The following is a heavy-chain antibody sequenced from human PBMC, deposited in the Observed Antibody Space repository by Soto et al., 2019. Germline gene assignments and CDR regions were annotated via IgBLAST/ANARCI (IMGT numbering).Heavy chain of an antibody. D-gene: IGHD3-10*01. J-gene: IGHJ3*01. V-gene: IGHV1-69*19. CDR3: AREGSSAS. CDR1: GGPFSNYG. Sequence: QVHLVQSGAEVKKPGSSVKVSCTTSGGPFSNYGISWVRQAPGQGFEWMGGIIPVFATPHYAEKFQDRLTITADESSSSVFMELTRLRFDDTAVYFRAREGSSASWGQGTLVTVSS. CDR2: IIPVFATP.